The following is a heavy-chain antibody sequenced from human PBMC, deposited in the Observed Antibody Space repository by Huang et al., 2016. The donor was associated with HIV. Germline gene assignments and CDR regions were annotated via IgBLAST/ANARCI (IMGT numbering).Heavy chain of an antibody. D-gene: IGHD3-22*01. CDR1: GFVLNNYV. Sequence: QVQLVESGGGVVQPGRSLRLSCGASGFVLNNYVLHWVRQTQGKGLEGVAGSSKDGRDKHYAESVKGRFTISKDNSKNTLYLEMDSLTPEDTGVYYCAREDGSSGDCGYFGPWGQGAQVTVAT. CDR2: SSKDGRDK. V-gene: IGHV3-30*03. J-gene: IGHJ4*02. CDR3: AREDGSSGDCGYFGP.